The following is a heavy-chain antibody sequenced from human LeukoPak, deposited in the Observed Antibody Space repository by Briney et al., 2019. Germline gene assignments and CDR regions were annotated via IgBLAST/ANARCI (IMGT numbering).Heavy chain of an antibody. J-gene: IGHJ4*02. Sequence: LSLTCTVSGGSISSYYWSWIRQAPGKGLEWVSYISSSGSTIYYADSVKGRFTISRDNAKNSLYLQMNSLRAEDTAVYYCASGARYYDSSGYFDYWGQGTLVTVSS. V-gene: IGHV3-11*01. D-gene: IGHD3-22*01. CDR3: ASGARYYDSSGYFDY. CDR2: ISSSGSTI. CDR1: GGSISSYY.